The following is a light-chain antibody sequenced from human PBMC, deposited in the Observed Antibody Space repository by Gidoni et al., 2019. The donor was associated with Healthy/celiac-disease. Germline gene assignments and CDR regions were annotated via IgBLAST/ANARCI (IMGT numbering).Light chain of an antibody. CDR1: SSYVGGYTY. Sequence: QSALTQPRSVSGSPGHSVTISCPATSSYVGGYTYVSWYQQHPGKAPKLMIYDVSKRPSGVPDRFSGSKSGNTASLTISGLQAEDEADYYCCSYAGSYTWVFGGGTKLTVL. J-gene: IGLJ3*02. V-gene: IGLV2-11*01. CDR3: CSYAGSYTWV. CDR2: DVS.